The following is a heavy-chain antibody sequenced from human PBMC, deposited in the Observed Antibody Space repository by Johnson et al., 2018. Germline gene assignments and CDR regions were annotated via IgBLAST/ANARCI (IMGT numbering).Heavy chain of an antibody. J-gene: IGHJ6*02. V-gene: IGHV3-30*18. CDR1: GFTFSSYA. Sequence: QVQLVQSGGGVVQPGRSLRLSCAASGFTFSSYAMHWVRQAPGKGLEWVALISYDRSNQYYADSVKGRFTISRDTSRNTLYLQMDSLRAEDTAVYYCAKEVFRGSDPSHDGMDVWGQGTTVTVSS. D-gene: IGHD1-26*01. CDR3: AKEVFRGSDPSHDGMDV. CDR2: ISYDRSNQ.